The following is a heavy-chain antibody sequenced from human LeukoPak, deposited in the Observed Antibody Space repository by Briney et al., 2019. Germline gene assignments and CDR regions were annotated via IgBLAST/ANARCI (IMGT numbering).Heavy chain of an antibody. V-gene: IGHV4-59*08. CDR3: ARLKFTAMVDY. CDR1: GGSISSYY. Sequence: PSETLSLTCTVSGGSISSYYWSWIRQPPGKGLEWIGYIYYSGSTNYNPSLKSRVTISVDTSKNQFSLKLSSVTAADTAVYYCARLKFTAMVDYWGQGTLVTVSS. D-gene: IGHD5-18*01. J-gene: IGHJ4*02. CDR2: IYYSGST.